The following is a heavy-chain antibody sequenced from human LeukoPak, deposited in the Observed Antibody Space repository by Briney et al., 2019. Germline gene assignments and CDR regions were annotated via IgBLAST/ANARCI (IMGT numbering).Heavy chain of an antibody. CDR2: ISAYNGNT. Sequence: ASVRDSSKDSGYTFITDIPSCVRQAPGQGLEWMGWISAYNGNTNYAQKLQGRVTMTTDTSTSTAYMELRSLRSDDTAVYYCARRIATAGRNWSDAWGQ. CDR1: GYTFITDI. J-gene: IGHJ5*01. D-gene: IGHD6-13*01. V-gene: IGHV1-18*01. CDR3: ARRIATAGRNWSDA.